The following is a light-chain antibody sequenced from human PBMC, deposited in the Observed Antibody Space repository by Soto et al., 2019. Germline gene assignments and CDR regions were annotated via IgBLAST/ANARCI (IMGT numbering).Light chain of an antibody. J-gene: IGLJ3*02. CDR1: DSDIGDNNY. CDR3: RAYSVSNTLGV. CDR2: EVA. Sequence: QSALTQPASVSGSPGQSITISCTGTDSDIGDNNYVSWYQQYPGRAPKLMIYEVANRPSGVSDRFSGSKSSNTASLTILGLQAEDEADYYCRAYSVSNTLGVFGGGTQLTVL. V-gene: IGLV2-14*01.